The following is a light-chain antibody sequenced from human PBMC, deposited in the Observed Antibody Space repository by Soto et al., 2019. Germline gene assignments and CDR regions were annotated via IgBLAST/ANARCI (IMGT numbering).Light chain of an antibody. J-gene: IGKJ1*01. CDR1: QSISGY. CDR2: AAS. CDR3: QQSYSTPWT. Sequence: DIPMTQSPSSLSASVGDRVTITCRASQSISGYLNWYHQKPGKAPKLLIYAASSLQSGVPSRFSGSGSGTDFTLTISSLQPEDFATYYCQQSYSTPWTVGQGTQVEIK. V-gene: IGKV1-39*01.